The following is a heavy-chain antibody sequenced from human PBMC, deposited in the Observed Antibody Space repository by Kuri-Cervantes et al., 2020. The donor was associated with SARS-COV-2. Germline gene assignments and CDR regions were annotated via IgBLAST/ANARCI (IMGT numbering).Heavy chain of an antibody. V-gene: IGHV7-4-1*02. D-gene: IGHD3-10*01. CDR2: INTNTGNP. CDR1: GYTFTSYA. CDR3: AREGYYYGSGSPPGGYYYGMDV. J-gene: IGHJ6*02. Sequence: ASVKVSCKASGYTFTSYAMHWVRQAPGQGLEWMGWINTNTGNPTYAQGFTGRFVFSLDTSVSTAYLQISSLKAEDTAVYYCAREGYYYGSGSPPGGYYYGMDVWGQGTTVTVSS.